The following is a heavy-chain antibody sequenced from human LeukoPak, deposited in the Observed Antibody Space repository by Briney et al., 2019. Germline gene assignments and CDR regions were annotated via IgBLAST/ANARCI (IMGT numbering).Heavy chain of an antibody. Sequence: GGSLRLSCAASGFTFTDYAMTWVRQAPGQGLEWVSSISSSSSYIYYADSVKGRFTISRDNAKNSLYLQMNSLRAEDTAVYYCARDQSPDYGMDVWGQGTTVTVSS. CDR3: ARDQSPDYGMDV. CDR2: ISSSSSYI. V-gene: IGHV3-21*01. CDR1: GFTFTDYA. D-gene: IGHD1-14*01. J-gene: IGHJ6*02.